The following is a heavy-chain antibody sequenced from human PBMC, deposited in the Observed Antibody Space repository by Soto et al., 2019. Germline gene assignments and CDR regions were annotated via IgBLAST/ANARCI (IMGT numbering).Heavy chain of an antibody. Sequence: DVQLVESGGGLVQPGRSLRLSCAASGFTFDDYAMHWVRQAPGKGLEWVSGISWNSGSIGYADSVKGRFTISRDNAKNSLYVQMNSLRAEDTALYYCAKDIGGGDLSYYYGMDVWGQGTTVTVSS. V-gene: IGHV3-9*01. J-gene: IGHJ6*02. CDR3: AKDIGGGDLSYYYGMDV. CDR2: ISWNSGSI. D-gene: IGHD4-17*01. CDR1: GFTFDDYA.